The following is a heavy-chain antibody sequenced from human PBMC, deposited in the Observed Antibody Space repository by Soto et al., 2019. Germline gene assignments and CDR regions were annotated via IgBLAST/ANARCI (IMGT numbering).Heavy chain of an antibody. Sequence: SETLSLTCTVSGGSVSSGSYYWGWVRQPPGKGLEWIGSVYYSGSTYYNPSLESRVTISVDRSKNQFSLKLMSLSAADTAVYYCGRLEGLATISYYFDYWGQGALVTVSS. CDR3: GRLEGLATISYYFDY. J-gene: IGHJ4*02. CDR1: GGSVSSGSYY. CDR2: VYYSGST. V-gene: IGHV4-39*01. D-gene: IGHD3-9*01.